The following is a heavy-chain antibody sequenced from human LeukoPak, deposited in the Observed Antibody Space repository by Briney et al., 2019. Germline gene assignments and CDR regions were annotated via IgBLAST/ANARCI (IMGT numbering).Heavy chain of an antibody. Sequence: SETLSLTCAVSGYSISSGYYWGWIRQPPGKGLEWIGSIYHSGSTYYNPSLKSRVTISVDTSKNQFSLKLSSVTAADTAVYYCARAGAWIQLWPRRNWFDPWGQGTLVTVSS. CDR1: GYSISSGYY. D-gene: IGHD5-18*01. CDR3: ARAGAWIQLWPRRNWFDP. V-gene: IGHV4-38-2*01. J-gene: IGHJ5*02. CDR2: IYHSGST.